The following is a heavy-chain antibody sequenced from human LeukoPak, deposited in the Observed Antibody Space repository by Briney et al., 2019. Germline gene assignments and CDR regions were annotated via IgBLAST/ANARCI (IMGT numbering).Heavy chain of an antibody. Sequence: GGSLRLSCAASGFTFSSYAMSWVRQVPGKGLEWVSAISGSGGSTYYADSVKGRFTISRDNSKNSLYLQMNSLRAEDTAVYYCAKDFRYGDYGVFFDYWGQGTLVTVSS. J-gene: IGHJ4*02. CDR2: ISGSGGST. V-gene: IGHV3-23*01. CDR1: GFTFSSYA. D-gene: IGHD4-17*01. CDR3: AKDFRYGDYGVFFDY.